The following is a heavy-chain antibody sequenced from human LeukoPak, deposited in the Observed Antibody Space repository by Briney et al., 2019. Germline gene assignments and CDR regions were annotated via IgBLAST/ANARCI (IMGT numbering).Heavy chain of an antibody. CDR1: GGTFSSYA. CDR3: ASQATPIAAAGPIDY. V-gene: IGHV1-69*04. CDR2: IIPILGIA. J-gene: IGHJ4*02. D-gene: IGHD6-13*01. Sequence: SVKVSCKASGGTFSSYAISWVRQAPGQGLEWMGRIIPILGIANYAQKFQGRVTITADKSTSTAYMELSSLRSEDTAVYYCASQATPIAAAGPIDYWGQGTLATVSS.